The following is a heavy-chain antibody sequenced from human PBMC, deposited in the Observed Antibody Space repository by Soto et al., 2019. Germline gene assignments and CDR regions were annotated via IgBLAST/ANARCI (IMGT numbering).Heavy chain of an antibody. J-gene: IGHJ5*02. D-gene: IGHD6-25*01. V-gene: IGHV3-48*03. Sequence: EVQLAESGGDLVQPGGSLRLSCVGSGFTFSYYEMNWVRQAPGKGLERVAFISHTDRLTHYPDSVRGRFTISRDNAKNSLHLHMTSLRVEDTAVYYCARDTGRASADLWGQGTLVTVSS. CDR3: ARDTGRASADL. CDR2: ISHTDRLT. CDR1: GFTFSYYE.